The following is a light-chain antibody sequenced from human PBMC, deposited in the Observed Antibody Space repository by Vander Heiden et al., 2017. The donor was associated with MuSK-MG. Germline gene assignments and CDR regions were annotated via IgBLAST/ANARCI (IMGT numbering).Light chain of an antibody. CDR2: SAS. V-gene: IGKV1-39*01. CDR3: QQSFQTPYT. CDR1: QNIDDF. Sequence: DIQMTQSPSPLSASVGDRVTITCRASQNIDDFLYWFQQRPGRAPRLLIYSASSLQSGVPSRFSGSESGTEFTLTISRLQPDDFATYYCQQSFQTPYTFGHGTKLDI. J-gene: IGKJ3*01.